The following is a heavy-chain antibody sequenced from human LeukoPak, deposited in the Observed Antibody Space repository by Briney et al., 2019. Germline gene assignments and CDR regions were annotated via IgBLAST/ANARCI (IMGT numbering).Heavy chain of an antibody. CDR1: GFTFNGHA. J-gene: IGHJ6*03. Sequence: GGSPRLSCAASGFTFNGHAMHWVRQAPGKGLEWVACIRYDGSDKYYADSVKDRFTISRDNSESTVYLQMNSLRPEDRPVYYYVTGSYYAIDERPQYYYYLDDWGQGTTVIVSS. V-gene: IGHV3-30*02. D-gene: IGHD3-16*01. CDR2: IRYDGSDK. CDR3: VTGSYYAIDERPQYYYYLDD.